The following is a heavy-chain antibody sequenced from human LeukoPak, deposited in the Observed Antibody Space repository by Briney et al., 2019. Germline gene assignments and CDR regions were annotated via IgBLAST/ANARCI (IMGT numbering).Heavy chain of an antibody. V-gene: IGHV4-30-2*01. J-gene: IGHJ4*02. D-gene: IGHD2-15*01. CDR1: GGSISSGGYS. CDR3: ARLIGSSPDFDY. CDR2: IYHSGST. Sequence: SETLSLTCAVSGGSISSGGYSWSWIRQPPGKGLEWIGYIYHSGSTYYDPSLKSRVTISVDRSKNQFSLKLSSVTAADTAVYYCARLIGSSPDFDYWGRGTLVTVSS.